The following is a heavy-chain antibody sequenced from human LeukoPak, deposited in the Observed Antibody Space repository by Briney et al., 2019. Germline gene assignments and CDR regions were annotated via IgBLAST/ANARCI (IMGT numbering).Heavy chain of an antibody. V-gene: IGHV4-34*01. Sequence: PSETLSLTCAVYGGSFSGYYWSWIRQPPGKGLEWIGEINHSGSTNYNPSLKSRVTISVDTSKNQFSLKLSSVTAADTAVYYCARRGYSYGPPYDYWGQGTLVTVSS. J-gene: IGHJ4*02. CDR1: GGSFSGYY. CDR2: INHSGST. CDR3: ARRGYSYGPPYDY. D-gene: IGHD5-18*01.